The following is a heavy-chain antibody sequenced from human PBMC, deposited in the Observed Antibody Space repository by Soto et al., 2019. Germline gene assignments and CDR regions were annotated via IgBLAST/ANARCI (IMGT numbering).Heavy chain of an antibody. J-gene: IGHJ4*02. CDR1: GYTFTSYY. V-gene: IGHV1-24*01. D-gene: IGHD3-10*01. Sequence: VASVKVSCKASGYTFTSYYMHWARQAPGKGLEWMGGFDPEDGETIYAQKFQGRVTMTEDTSTDTAYMELSSLRSEDTAVYYCAILWFGELSGRGYWGQGTLVTVSS. CDR2: FDPEDGET. CDR3: AILWFGELSGRGY.